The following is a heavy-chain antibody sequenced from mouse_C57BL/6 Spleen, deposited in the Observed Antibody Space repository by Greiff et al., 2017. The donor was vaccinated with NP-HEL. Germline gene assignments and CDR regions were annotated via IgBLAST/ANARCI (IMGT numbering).Heavy chain of an antibody. V-gene: IGHV1-50*01. CDR3: ARGDITTVVVDY. Sequence: QVQLQQPGAELVKPGASVKLSCKASGYTFTSYWMQWVKQRPGQGLEWIGEIDPSDSYTNYNQKFKGKATLTVDTSSSTAYMQLSSLTSEDSAVYYCARGDITTVVVDYWGQGTTLTVSS. CDR2: IDPSDSYT. D-gene: IGHD1-1*01. CDR1: GYTFTSYW. J-gene: IGHJ2*01.